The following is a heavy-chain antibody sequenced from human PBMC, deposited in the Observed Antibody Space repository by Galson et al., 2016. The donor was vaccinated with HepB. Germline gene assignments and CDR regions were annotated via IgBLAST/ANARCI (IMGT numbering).Heavy chain of an antibody. J-gene: IGHJ4*02. CDR2: INHSGST. D-gene: IGHD6-19*01. CDR1: SGSFSGYY. Sequence: ETLSLTCAVSSGSFSGYYWSWIRQSPGKGLEWIGEINHSGSTNYKSSLKSRVTISVDTSKRQFSLKLRSVTAADTAVYYCATSGIAVAGNDYWGQGTLVTVS. CDR3: ATSGIAVAGNDY. V-gene: IGHV4-34*01.